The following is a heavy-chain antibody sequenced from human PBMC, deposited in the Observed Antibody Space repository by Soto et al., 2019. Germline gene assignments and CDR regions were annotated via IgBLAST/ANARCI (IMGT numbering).Heavy chain of an antibody. CDR2: IYYSGST. V-gene: IGHV4-31*03. D-gene: IGHD2-2*01. CDR1: GGSISSGGYY. CDR3: ARDRLSRLPKTFGGYYYGMDV. J-gene: IGHJ6*02. Sequence: LSLTFTVSGGSISSGGYYWSWIRQHPGKGLEWIGYIYYSGSTYYNPSLKSRVTISVDTSKNQFSLKLSSVTAADTAVYYCARDRLSRLPKTFGGYYYGMDVWGQGTTVTVSS.